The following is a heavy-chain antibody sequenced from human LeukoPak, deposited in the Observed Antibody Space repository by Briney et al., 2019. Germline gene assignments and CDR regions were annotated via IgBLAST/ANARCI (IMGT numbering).Heavy chain of an antibody. J-gene: IGHJ6*03. CDR2: INHSGST. V-gene: IGHV4-34*01. Sequence: SETLSLTCAVYGGSFSGYYWSWIRQPPGKGLEWIGDINHSGSTNYNPSLKSRVTISVDTSKNQFSLKLSSVTAADTAVYYCAARRYYMDVWGKGTTVTVSS. CDR3: AARRYYMDV. CDR1: GGSFSGYY.